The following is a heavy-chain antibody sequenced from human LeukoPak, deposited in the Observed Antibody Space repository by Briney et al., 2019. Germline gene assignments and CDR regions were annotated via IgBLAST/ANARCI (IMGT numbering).Heavy chain of an antibody. J-gene: IGHJ6*02. CDR2: IIPIFGIA. V-gene: IGHV1-69*10. CDR3: ASCPGIAAGGFGMDV. D-gene: IGHD6-13*01. CDR1: GGTFSSYA. Sequence: SVKVSCKASGGTFSSYAISWVRQAPGQGLEXXXXIIPIFGIANYAQKFQGRVTITADKSTSTAYMELSSLRSEDTAVYYCASCPGIAAGGFGMDVWGQGTTVTVSS.